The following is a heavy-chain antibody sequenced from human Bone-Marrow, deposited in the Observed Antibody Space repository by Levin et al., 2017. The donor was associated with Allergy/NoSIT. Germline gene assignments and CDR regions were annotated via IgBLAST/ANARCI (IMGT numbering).Heavy chain of an antibody. CDR2: ISYDGSNK. Sequence: AGGSLRLSCAASGFTFSTYAIHWVRQAPGKGLEWVAVISYDGSNKYYADSVKGRFTISRDNSKNTLYLQMNSLRPEDTAVYYCARRRVTARDYYYGMDVWGPGTTVTVSS. CDR1: GFTFSTYA. J-gene: IGHJ6*02. CDR3: ARRRVTARDYYYGMDV. V-gene: IGHV3-30*04. D-gene: IGHD1-14*01.